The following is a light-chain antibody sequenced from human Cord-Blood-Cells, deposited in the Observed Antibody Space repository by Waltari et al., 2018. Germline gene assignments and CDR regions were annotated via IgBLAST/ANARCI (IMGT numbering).Light chain of an antibody. CDR1: SSDVGGYNY. CDR3: SSYTSSSPLV. V-gene: IGLV2-14*01. Sequence: QSALTQPDSVSGSPGQSITISCTDTSSDVGGYNYVSWSQQHPGTAPTLMIYDVSKRPSGVSNRFTGSKSGNTASLTISGLQAEDEADYYFSSYTSSSPLVFGGGTKLTVL. CDR2: DVS. J-gene: IGLJ2*01.